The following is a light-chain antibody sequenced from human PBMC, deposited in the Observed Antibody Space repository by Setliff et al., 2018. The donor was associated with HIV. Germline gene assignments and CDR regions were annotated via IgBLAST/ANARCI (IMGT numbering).Light chain of an antibody. CDR2: YDS. CDR3: QVWDSSSDHPFA. Sequence: SYELTQPPSVSVAPGKTARITCEENNIGSASVHWYQQKPGQAPVVVIYYDSDRPSGIPERFSGSNSGNTATLTISRVEAGDEADYYCQVWDSSSDHPFAFGTGTKVTVL. V-gene: IGLV3-21*04. J-gene: IGLJ1*01. CDR1: NIGSAS.